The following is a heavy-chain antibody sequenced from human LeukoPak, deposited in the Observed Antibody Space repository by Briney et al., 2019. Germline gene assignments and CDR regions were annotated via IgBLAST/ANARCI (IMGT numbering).Heavy chain of an antibody. J-gene: IGHJ4*02. Sequence: PGGSLRLSCAASGFTFSSYSMNWVRQAPGKGLEWVSYISSSSSTIYYADSVKGRFTISRDNAKNSLYLQMNSLRAEDTAVYYCARDHAVAAGGFDYWGQGTLVTVSS. CDR1: GFTFSSYS. CDR3: ARDHAVAAGGFDY. CDR2: ISSSSSTI. V-gene: IGHV3-48*01. D-gene: IGHD6-19*01.